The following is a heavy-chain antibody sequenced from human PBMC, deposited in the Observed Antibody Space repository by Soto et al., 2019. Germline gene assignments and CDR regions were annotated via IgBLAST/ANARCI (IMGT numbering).Heavy chain of an antibody. CDR3: ARVETTETNDWGYCNGMDV. Sequence: SETLSLTCTVSGASISGYDWSWIRQPPGEGLEWIGYIYYSGSTSYNPSLKSRVTISLDMSKNQFSLKLSSVTAADTAVYYGARVETTETNDWGYCNGMDVWGQGTTVTVSS. CDR1: GASISGYD. D-gene: IGHD4-17*01. J-gene: IGHJ6*02. CDR2: IYYSGST. V-gene: IGHV4-59*01.